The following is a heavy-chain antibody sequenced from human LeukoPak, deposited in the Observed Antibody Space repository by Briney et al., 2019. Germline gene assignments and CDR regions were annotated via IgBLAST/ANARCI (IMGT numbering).Heavy chain of an antibody. CDR3: SRDVSTVPGSSAFDM. J-gene: IGHJ3*02. CDR1: GFTLSDHY. V-gene: IGHV3-72*01. CDR2: TRNKAKSYST. Sequence: PGGSLRLSCAASGFTLSDHYMDWVRQAPGKGLEWVGRTRNKAKSYSTEYAASVKGRFIISRDDSKNSLYLQMNSLKTEDTAVYYCSRDVSTVPGSSAFDMWGQGTMVTVSS. D-gene: IGHD4-11*01.